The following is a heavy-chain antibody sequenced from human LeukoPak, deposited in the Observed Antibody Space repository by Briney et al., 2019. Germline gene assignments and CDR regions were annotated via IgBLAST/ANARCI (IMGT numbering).Heavy chain of an antibody. J-gene: IGHJ4*02. CDR3: ARVGDYYGSGSYPGLLFDY. V-gene: IGHV4-61*01. Sequence: SQTLSLTCTVSGGSISSGSYYWSWIRQPPGKGLEWIGYIYYSGSTNYNPSLKSRVTISVDTSKNQFSLKLSSVTAADTAVYYCARVGDYYGSGSYPGLLFDYWGQGTLVTVSS. CDR1: GGSISSGSYY. CDR2: IYYSGST. D-gene: IGHD3-10*01.